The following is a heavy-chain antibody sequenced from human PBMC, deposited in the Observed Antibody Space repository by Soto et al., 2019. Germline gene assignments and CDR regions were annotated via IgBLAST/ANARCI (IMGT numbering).Heavy chain of an antibody. V-gene: IGHV3-30*03. J-gene: IGHJ3*02. CDR1: GFTFSSYG. CDR3: ARARENGAFEI. Sequence: QVQLVESGGGVVQPGRSLRLSCAASGFTFSSYGMHWVRQAPGKGLEWVAVISYDGSNKYYADSVKRRFTISRDNSKNTLYQQMNSLRAEDTAVYYCARARENGAFEIWGQGTMVTVSS. CDR2: ISYDGSNK.